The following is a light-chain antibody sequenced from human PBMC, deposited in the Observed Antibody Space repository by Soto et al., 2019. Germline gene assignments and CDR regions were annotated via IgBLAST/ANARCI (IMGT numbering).Light chain of an antibody. Sequence: EIVLTQSPGTLSLSPGERATLSCRASQSVSRNYLAWYQQKPGQAPRLLIFGASSRATGIPDRFRGSGSGTDFTLTISRLEPEDFAVYYCQQYGSSPNTFGGGTKVEIK. CDR1: QSVSRNY. CDR3: QQYGSSPNT. CDR2: GAS. V-gene: IGKV3-20*01. J-gene: IGKJ4*01.